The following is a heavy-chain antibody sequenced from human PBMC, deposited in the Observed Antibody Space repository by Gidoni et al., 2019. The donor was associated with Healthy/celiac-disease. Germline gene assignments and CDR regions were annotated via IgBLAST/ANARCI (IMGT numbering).Heavy chain of an antibody. J-gene: IGHJ4*02. CDR1: GGSISSSRYY. D-gene: IGHD4-4*01. CDR2: IYYSGST. V-gene: IGHV4-39*01. Sequence: QLQLQESGPGLVKPSETLSLTCTVSGGSISSSRYYWGWIRQPPGKGLEWIGSIYYSGSTYYNPSLKSRVTISVDTSKNQFSLKLSSVTAADTAVYYCARATTTVTTYDYWGQGTLVTVSS. CDR3: ARATTTVTTYDY.